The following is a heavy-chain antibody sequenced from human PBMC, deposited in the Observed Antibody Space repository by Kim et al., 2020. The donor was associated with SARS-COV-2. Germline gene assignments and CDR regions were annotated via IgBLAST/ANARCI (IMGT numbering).Heavy chain of an antibody. CDR2: INTNTGNP. D-gene: IGHD3-16*01. CDR1: GYTFTSYA. CDR3: ARDPGTFGDYYMDV. Sequence: ASVKVSCKTSGYTFTSYAMNWVRQAPGQGLEWMGWINTNTGNPTYAQGFTGRFVFSLDTSVSTAYLQISSLKAEDTAVYYCARDPGTFGDYYMDVWGKGTTVTVSS. J-gene: IGHJ6*03. V-gene: IGHV7-4-1*02.